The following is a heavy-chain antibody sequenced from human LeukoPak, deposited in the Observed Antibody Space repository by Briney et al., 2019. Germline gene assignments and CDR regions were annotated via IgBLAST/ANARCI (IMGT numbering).Heavy chain of an antibody. D-gene: IGHD2-15*01. CDR1: GYSISSGYY. Sequence: SETLSLTCAVSGYSISSGYYWGWIRQPPGKGLEWIGSIYHSGSTCYNPSLKSRVTISVDTSKNQFSLKLSSVTAADTAVYYCARGYCSGGSCYHIKGAFDIWGQGTMVTVSS. V-gene: IGHV4-38-2*01. CDR3: ARGYCSGGSCYHIKGAFDI. CDR2: IYHSGST. J-gene: IGHJ3*02.